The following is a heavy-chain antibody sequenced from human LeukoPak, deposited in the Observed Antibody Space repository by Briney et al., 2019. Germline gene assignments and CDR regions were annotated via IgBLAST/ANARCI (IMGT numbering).Heavy chain of an antibody. CDR2: ISYDGSNK. Sequence: GRSLRLSRAASGFTFSSYAMHWVRQAPGKGLEWVAVISYDGSNKYYADSVKGRFTISRDNSKNTLYLQMNSLRAEDTAVYYCARDGERYCSGGSCYFTNWFDPWGQGTLVTVSS. V-gene: IGHV3-30*04. CDR1: GFTFSSYA. CDR3: ARDGERYCSGGSCYFTNWFDP. J-gene: IGHJ5*02. D-gene: IGHD2-15*01.